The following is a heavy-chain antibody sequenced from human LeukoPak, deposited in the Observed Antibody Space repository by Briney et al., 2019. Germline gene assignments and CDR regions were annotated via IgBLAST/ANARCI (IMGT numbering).Heavy chain of an antibody. CDR3: ARAAIVGATS. V-gene: IGHV3-23*01. CDR1: GFTFSSYG. J-gene: IGHJ4*02. D-gene: IGHD1-26*01. CDR2: ISGSGSIT. Sequence: TGGSLRLSCAASGFTFSSYGMSWVRQAPGKGLEWVSAISGSGSITFYADSVKGRFTISRDNSKNTLYLQMNSLRAEDTAVYYCARAAIVGATSGGQGTLVTVSS.